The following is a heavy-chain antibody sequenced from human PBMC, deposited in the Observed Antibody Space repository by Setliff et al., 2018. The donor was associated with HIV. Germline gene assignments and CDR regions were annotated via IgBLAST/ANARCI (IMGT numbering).Heavy chain of an antibody. CDR2: IYYSGST. J-gene: IGHJ4*02. CDR3: AQLGMVDDFDY. V-gene: IGHV4-61*03. Sequence: SETLSLTCTVSGDSVSSRSYYWSWIRQPPGKGREWIGYIYYSGSTNYNPSLKSRVTISVDTSKNHFSLKLRSVTAADTAVYYCAQLGMVDDFDYWGQGTLVTVSS. D-gene: IGHD1-1*01. CDR1: GDSVSSRSYY.